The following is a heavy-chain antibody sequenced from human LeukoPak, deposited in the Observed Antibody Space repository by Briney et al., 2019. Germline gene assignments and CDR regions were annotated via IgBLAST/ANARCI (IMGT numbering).Heavy chain of an antibody. D-gene: IGHD6-13*01. Sequence: SETLSLTCAVYGDSFSAYYWSWIRQPPGKGLEWIGGINHSGSTAYDPSLKSRVTISVDTPKNQFSLTLNSVTAADTAVYSCVRWSAAGHYFDPWGQGTPVTVSS. CDR3: VRWSAAGHYFDP. CDR2: INHSGST. V-gene: IGHV4-34*01. J-gene: IGHJ4*02. CDR1: GDSFSAYY.